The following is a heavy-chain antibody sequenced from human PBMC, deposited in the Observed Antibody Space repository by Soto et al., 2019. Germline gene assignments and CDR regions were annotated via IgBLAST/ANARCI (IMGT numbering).Heavy chain of an antibody. CDR2: INHSGST. J-gene: IGHJ6*04. D-gene: IGHD3-3*01. CDR1: GGSFSGYY. Sequence: SETLSLTCAVYGGSFSGYYWSWIRQPPGKGLEWIGEINHSGSTNYNPSLKSRVTISVDTSKNQFSLKLSSVTAADTAVYYCARGGSTIFGVVSFLDVWGKGTTVTVSS. V-gene: IGHV4-34*01. CDR3: ARGGSTIFGVVSFLDV.